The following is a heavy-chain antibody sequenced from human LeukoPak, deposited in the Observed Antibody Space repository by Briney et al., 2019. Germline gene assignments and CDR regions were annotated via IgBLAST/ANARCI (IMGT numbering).Heavy chain of an antibody. Sequence: GASVKVSCKASGYTFTGYYMHWVRQAPGQGLEWMGWINPNSSGTNYAQKFQGRVTMTRDTSISTAYMELSRLRSDDTAVYYCAREGGVTAMVSRKYYFDYWGQGTLVTVSS. CDR2: INPNSSGT. D-gene: IGHD5-18*01. CDR3: AREGGVTAMVSRKYYFDY. V-gene: IGHV1-2*02. J-gene: IGHJ4*02. CDR1: GYTFTGYY.